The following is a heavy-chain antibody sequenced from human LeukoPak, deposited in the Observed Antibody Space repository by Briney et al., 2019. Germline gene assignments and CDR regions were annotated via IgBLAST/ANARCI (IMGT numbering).Heavy chain of an antibody. CDR3: ARDRGCTNGVCWYDAFDI. Sequence: ASVKVSCKASGYTFTSYYMHWVRQAPGQGLEWMGIINPSGGSTSYAQKFQGRVTMTRDMSTGTVYMELSSLRSEDTAVYYCARDRGCTNGVCWYDAFDIWGQGTMVTVSS. D-gene: IGHD2-8*01. V-gene: IGHV1-46*01. CDR2: INPSGGST. CDR1: GYTFTSYY. J-gene: IGHJ3*02.